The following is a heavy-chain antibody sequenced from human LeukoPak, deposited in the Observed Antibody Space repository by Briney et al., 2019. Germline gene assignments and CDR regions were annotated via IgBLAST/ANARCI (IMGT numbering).Heavy chain of an antibody. CDR3: AKDPYSGYDLQAFDY. J-gene: IGHJ4*02. CDR2: ISSSSSTM. V-gene: IGHV3-48*01. D-gene: IGHD5-12*01. CDR1: IFTFSRYS. Sequence: PGGSLRLSCSASIFTFSRYSMDWVRQAPGKGLEWVSYISSSSSTMYYADSVKGRFTISRDSAKNSLYLQMNSLRVEDTAVYYCAKDPYSGYDLQAFDYWGQGTLVTVSS.